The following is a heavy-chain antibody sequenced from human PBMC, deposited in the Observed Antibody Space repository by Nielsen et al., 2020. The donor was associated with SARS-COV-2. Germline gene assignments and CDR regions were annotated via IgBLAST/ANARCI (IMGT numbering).Heavy chain of an antibody. CDR1: GYTFTSYG. CDR3: ARDKEAVAAGGYYGMDV. V-gene: IGHV1-18*01. Sequence: ASVKVSCKASGYTFTSYGISWVRQAPGQGLEWMGWISAYNGNTNYAQKFQGRVTITADESTSTAYMELSSLRSEDTAVYYCARDKEAVAAGGYYGMDVWGQGTTVTVSS. J-gene: IGHJ6*02. D-gene: IGHD6-19*01. CDR2: ISAYNGNT.